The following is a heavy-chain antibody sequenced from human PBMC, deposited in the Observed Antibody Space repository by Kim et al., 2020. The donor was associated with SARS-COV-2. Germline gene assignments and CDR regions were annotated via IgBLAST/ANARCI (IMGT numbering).Heavy chain of an antibody. J-gene: IGHJ6*02. CDR3: AKDTGSGSYYNAYGMDV. V-gene: IGHV3-9*01. D-gene: IGHD3-10*01. CDR2: ISWNSGSI. Sequence: GGSLRLSCAASGFTFGDYAMHWVRQAPGKGLEWVSGISWNSGSIGYADSVKGRFTISRDNAKNSLYLQMNSLRAEDTALYYCAKDTGSGSYYNAYGMDVWGRGTRVTVSS. CDR1: GFTFGDYA.